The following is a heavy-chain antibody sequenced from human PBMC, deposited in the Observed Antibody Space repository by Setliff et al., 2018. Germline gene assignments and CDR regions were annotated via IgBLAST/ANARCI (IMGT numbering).Heavy chain of an antibody. J-gene: IGHJ2*01. Sequence: SVKVSCKASGGTFSTYYISWVRQAPGQGPQWLGRIIPVSGVANYAQRFRGRVSFSADMSTGTVFMDLNSLDSEDTAVYYCVRVRRGGYHSIYWSFDLWGRGTLVTVS. CDR1: GGTFSTYY. D-gene: IGHD1-26*01. V-gene: IGHV1-69*04. CDR3: VRVRRGGYHSIYWSFDL. CDR2: IIPVSGVA.